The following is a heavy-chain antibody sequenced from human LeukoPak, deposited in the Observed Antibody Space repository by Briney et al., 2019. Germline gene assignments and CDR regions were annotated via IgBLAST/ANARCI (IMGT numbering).Heavy chain of an antibody. CDR3: ARDLLQYFDWLTMAGY. J-gene: IGHJ4*02. Sequence: SVKVSCKTSGGTFSSYAISWVRQAPGQGLEWMGGIITIFGTAKYAQKFQGRVTITADESTTTAYMELSSLRSDDTAVYYCARDLLQYFDWLTMAGYWGQGTLVSVSS. D-gene: IGHD3-9*01. CDR2: IITIFGTA. V-gene: IGHV1-69*13. CDR1: GGTFSSYA.